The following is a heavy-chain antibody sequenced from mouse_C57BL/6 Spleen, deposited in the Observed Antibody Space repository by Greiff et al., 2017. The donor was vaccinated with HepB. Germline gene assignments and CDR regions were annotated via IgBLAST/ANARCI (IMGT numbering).Heavy chain of an antibody. CDR1: GFTFSDYG. Sequence: EVHLVESGGGLVKPGGSLKLSCAASGFTFSDYGMHWVRQAPEKGLEWVAYISSGSSNIYYADTVKGRFTISRDNAKNTLFLQMTSLRSEDTAMYYCARSDDASKDYWGKGTSVTVAS. V-gene: IGHV5-17*01. J-gene: IGHJ4*01. CDR3: ARSDDASKDY. D-gene: IGHD2-12*01. CDR2: ISSGSSNI.